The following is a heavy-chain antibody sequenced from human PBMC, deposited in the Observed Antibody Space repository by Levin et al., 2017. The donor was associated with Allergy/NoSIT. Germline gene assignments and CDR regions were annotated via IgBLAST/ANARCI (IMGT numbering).Heavy chain of an antibody. CDR2: ISSDGSDN. Sequence: GESLKISCAASGFTFNSFGIHWVRQAPGKGLEWVAAISSDGSDNYYADSVKGRVTISRDNSRNTVFLQMNSLRTDDTATYYCARSLRLYRSNHFDNWGQGTLVTVSS. CDR1: GFTFNSFG. J-gene: IGHJ4*02. V-gene: IGHV3-30-3*01. D-gene: IGHD1-14*01. CDR3: ARSLRLYRSNHFDN.